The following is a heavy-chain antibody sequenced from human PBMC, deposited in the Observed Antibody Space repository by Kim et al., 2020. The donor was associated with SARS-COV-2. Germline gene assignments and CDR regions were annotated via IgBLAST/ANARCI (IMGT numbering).Heavy chain of an antibody. V-gene: IGHV3-15*01. J-gene: IGHJ4*02. Sequence: GGSLRLSCAASGFTFSNAWMSWVRQAPGKGLEWVGRIKSKTDGGTTDYAAPVKGRFTISRDDSKNTLYLQMNSLKTEDTAVYYCTTDPGIAVAGPSGGGQGTLVTVSS. D-gene: IGHD6-19*01. CDR3: TTDPGIAVAGPSG. CDR1: GFTFSNAW. CDR2: IKSKTDGGTT.